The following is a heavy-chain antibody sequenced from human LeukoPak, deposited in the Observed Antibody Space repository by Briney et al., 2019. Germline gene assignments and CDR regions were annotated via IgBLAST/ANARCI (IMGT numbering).Heavy chain of an antibody. Sequence: GGSLRLSCAASGFTVSSNYMSWVRQAPGKGLEWVSVIYSGGSTYYADSVKGRFTISRDNSKNTLYLQMNSLRAEDTALYYCARDAIVGATVIFDYWGQGTLVTVSS. V-gene: IGHV3-53*01. D-gene: IGHD1-26*01. J-gene: IGHJ4*02. CDR2: IYSGGST. CDR3: ARDAIVGATVIFDY. CDR1: GFTVSSNY.